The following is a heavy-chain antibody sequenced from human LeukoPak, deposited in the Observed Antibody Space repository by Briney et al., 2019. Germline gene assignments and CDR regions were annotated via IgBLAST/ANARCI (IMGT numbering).Heavy chain of an antibody. V-gene: IGHV4-34*01. CDR2: INHSGST. Sequence: SETLSLTCAVYGGSFSGYYWSWIRQPPGKGLEWIGEINHSGSTNYNPSLKSRVTISVDTSKNQFSLKLSSVTAADTAVYYCAGXXIVVVXLRWYYYYGMDVWGQGTTVTVSS. J-gene: IGHJ6*02. CDR3: AGXXIVVVXLRWYYYYGMDV. CDR1: GGSFSGYY. D-gene: IGHD2-21*01.